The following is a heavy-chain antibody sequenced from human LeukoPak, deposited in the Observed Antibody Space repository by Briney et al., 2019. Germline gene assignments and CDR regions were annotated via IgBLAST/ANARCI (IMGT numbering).Heavy chain of an antibody. CDR1: GFTFSDHY. CDR3: ARVGDYYDSRGYSTDAFDI. CDR2: IRNRAKSYST. J-gene: IGHJ3*02. D-gene: IGHD3-22*01. V-gene: IGHV3-72*01. Sequence: PGGSLRLSCAASGFTFSDHYMDWVRQAPGKGLEWAGRIRNRAKSYSTQNAPSVKDRFTISRDDSRNSLYLQMNSLKTEDTAVYFCARVGDYYDSRGYSTDAFDIWGQGTMVTVSS.